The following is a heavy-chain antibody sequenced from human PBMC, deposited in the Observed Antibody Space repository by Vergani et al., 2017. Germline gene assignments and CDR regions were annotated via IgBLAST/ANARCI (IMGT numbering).Heavy chain of an antibody. J-gene: IGHJ6*02. CDR2: ISWNSGSI. D-gene: IGHD4-23*01. V-gene: IGHV3-9*01. CDR1: GFTFDDYA. CDR3: ARDPTTVVTNYYYGMDV. Sequence: EVQLVESGGGLVQPGRSLRLSCAASGFTFDDYAMHWVRQAPGKGLEWVSGISWNSGSIGYADSVKGRFTISRDNAKNSLYLQMNSLRAEDTAVYYCARDPTTVVTNYYYGMDVWGQGTTVTVSS.